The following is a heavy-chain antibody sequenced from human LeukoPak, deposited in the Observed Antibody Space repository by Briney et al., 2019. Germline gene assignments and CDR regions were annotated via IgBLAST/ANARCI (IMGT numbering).Heavy chain of an antibody. V-gene: IGHV3-74*01. CDR2: IDPNGRYT. J-gene: IGHJ4*02. D-gene: IGHD2-15*01. CDR1: GFTFSNHY. Sequence: GGSLRLSCAASGFTFSNHYMHWVRQAPGKGLVSVSRIDPNGRYTSYADSVKGRSTISRDNSKNTLYLQMNSLRAEDTAVYYCAKGRYSGYCSGGNCYADYFDSWGQGALVTVSS. CDR3: AKGRYSGYCSGGNCYADYFDS.